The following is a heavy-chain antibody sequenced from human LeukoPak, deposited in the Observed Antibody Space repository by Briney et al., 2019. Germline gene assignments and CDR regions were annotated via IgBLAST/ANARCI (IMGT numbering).Heavy chain of an antibody. V-gene: IGHV4-59*01. CDR3: ARAGGVKTAALDLDY. CDR2: IYYSGSA. D-gene: IGHD6-25*01. Sequence: SETLSLTCTVSGGSISDYSWSWIRQPPGKGLEWIGNIYYSGSANHNPSLKSRVAISRDTSKNQFSLKLTSVTTADTAVYYCARAGGVKTAALDLDYWGQGTLVTVSS. J-gene: IGHJ4*02. CDR1: GGSISDYS.